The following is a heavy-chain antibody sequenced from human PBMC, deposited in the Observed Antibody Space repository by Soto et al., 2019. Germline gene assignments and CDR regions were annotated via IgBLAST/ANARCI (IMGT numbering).Heavy chain of an antibody. J-gene: IGHJ6*02. Sequence: GGSLRLSCAASGFAFSSYSMNWVRQAPGKGLEWVSSISSSSSYIYYADSVKGRFTISRDNAKNSLYLQMNSLRAEDTAVYYCARASGRLGYCTNGVCYKHYGMDVWGQGTTVTVSS. D-gene: IGHD2-8*01. CDR1: GFAFSSYS. CDR2: ISSSSSYI. CDR3: ARASGRLGYCTNGVCYKHYGMDV. V-gene: IGHV3-21*01.